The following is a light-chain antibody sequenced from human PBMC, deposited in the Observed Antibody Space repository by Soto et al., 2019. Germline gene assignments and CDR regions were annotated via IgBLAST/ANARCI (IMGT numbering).Light chain of an antibody. J-gene: IGKJ2*01. V-gene: IGKV1-17*01. CDR3: LQHNSYPRF. CDR1: QCISND. CDR2: AAS. Sequence: DIQMTQSPSSLSAAVGDRVTITCRASQCISNDLSWYQQKPGKAPKRLIYAASSLQSGVPSRFSGSGSGTEFNLSISSLQPEDFATYYCLQHNSYPRFFGQGTKLEIK.